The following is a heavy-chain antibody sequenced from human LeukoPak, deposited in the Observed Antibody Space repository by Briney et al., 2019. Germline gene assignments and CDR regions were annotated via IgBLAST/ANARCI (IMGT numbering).Heavy chain of an antibody. D-gene: IGHD4-17*01. Sequence: GGSQTLYCAASGFTLNTYWMHWVRLASEQGLGWVSRITNDGSSTSHADSVKGRFTISRDNAKNTLYLQMNSLRAEDTAVYYCAREGDYGDYFDYWGQGTLVTVSS. CDR1: GFTLNTYW. CDR2: ITNDGSST. J-gene: IGHJ4*02. V-gene: IGHV3-74*01. CDR3: AREGDYGDYFDY.